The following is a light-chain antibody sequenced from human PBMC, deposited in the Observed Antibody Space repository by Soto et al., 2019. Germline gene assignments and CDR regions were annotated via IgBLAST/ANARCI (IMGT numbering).Light chain of an antibody. J-gene: IGKJ1*01. CDR3: QQTYNTPRT. CDR1: QNINNY. Sequence: DIQMTQSPSSLPASVGDRVTITCRASQNINNYLNWFQQKPGKAPHLLIYAASSLHSGVPSRFSGSGSGTHFTLTITSLQPEEFATYFCQQTYNTPRTFGQGTRVDVK. CDR2: AAS. V-gene: IGKV1-39*01.